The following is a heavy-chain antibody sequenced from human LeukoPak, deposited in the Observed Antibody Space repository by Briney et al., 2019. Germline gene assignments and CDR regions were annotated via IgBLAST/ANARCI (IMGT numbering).Heavy chain of an antibody. D-gene: IGHD4-17*01. V-gene: IGHV3-23*01. CDR3: AQEIYGDSTGGRFQN. Sequence: GGSLRLSCAASGFTFSSYAMSWVRQAPGKGLEGVSVISGSGGSTYYADSVKGRFTISRDNSKNTLYLQMNSLRVEDTAVYYCAQEIYGDSTGGRFQNWGQGTLLTVSS. CDR2: ISGSGGST. J-gene: IGHJ1*01. CDR1: GFTFSSYA.